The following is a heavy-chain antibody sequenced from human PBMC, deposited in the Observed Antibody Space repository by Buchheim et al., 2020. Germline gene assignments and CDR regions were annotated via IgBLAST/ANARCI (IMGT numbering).Heavy chain of an antibody. CDR1: GFTFGTYA. V-gene: IGHV3-23*01. J-gene: IGHJ4*02. CDR3: AKDSSTLTTYGLDY. Sequence: EVQLLGSGGGLVQPGGSLRLSCAASGFTFGTYAMSWVRQAPGRGLEWVSLISASAVNTYYADSVKGRFTVSKDDSKNTLYLHMNNLRAEDTAIYYCAKDSSTLTTYGLDYWGQGTL. D-gene: IGHD2-2*01. CDR2: ISASAVNT.